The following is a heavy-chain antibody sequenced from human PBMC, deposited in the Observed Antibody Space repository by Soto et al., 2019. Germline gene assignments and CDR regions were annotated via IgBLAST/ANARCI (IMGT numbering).Heavy chain of an antibody. CDR3: ARDPLAAAGYYYYYGMDV. CDR1: GDSVSSNSAA. V-gene: IGHV6-1*01. Sequence: TCAISGDSVSSNSAAWNWIRQSPSRGLEWLGRTYYRSKWYNDYAVSVKSRITINPDTSKNQFSLQLNSVTPEDTAVYYCARDPLAAAGYYYYYGMDVWGQGTTVTVSS. J-gene: IGHJ6*02. CDR2: TYYRSKWYN. D-gene: IGHD6-13*01.